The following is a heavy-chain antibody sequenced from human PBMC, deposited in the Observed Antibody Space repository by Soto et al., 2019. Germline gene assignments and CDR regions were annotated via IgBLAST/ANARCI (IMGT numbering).Heavy chain of an antibody. Sequence: EVQLLESGGGLVQPGGSLRVSCAASGFTFSDYAMSWVRQAPGKGLEWVAGISGSGGSTLYADSVKGRFIISRDNSKNKVYLQMNSLTDEDTDIYYCAKRGGYSGYETTPFDYWGQGTLVTVSS. CDR1: GFTFSDYA. V-gene: IGHV3-23*01. CDR3: AKRGGYSGYETTPFDY. J-gene: IGHJ4*02. D-gene: IGHD5-12*01. CDR2: ISGSGGST.